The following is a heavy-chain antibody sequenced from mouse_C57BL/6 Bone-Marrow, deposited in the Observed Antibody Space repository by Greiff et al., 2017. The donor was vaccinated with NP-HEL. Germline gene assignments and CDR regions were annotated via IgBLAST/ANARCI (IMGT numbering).Heavy chain of an antibody. Sequence: QVQLQQPGAELVMPGASVKLSCKASGYTFTSYWMHWVKQRPGQGLEWIGEIDPSDSYTNYNQKFKGKSTLTVDKSSSTAYMQLSSLTSEDAAGYYCARGAYDGWYFDVWGTGTTVTVSS. V-gene: IGHV1-69*01. J-gene: IGHJ1*03. CDR2: IDPSDSYT. CDR3: ARGAYDGWYFDV. D-gene: IGHD2-12*01. CDR1: GYTFTSYW.